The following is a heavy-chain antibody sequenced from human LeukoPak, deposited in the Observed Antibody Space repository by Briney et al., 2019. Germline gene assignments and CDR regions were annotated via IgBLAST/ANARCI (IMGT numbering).Heavy chain of an antibody. J-gene: IGHJ5*01. CDR3: ARDGIAVAGSPRNWFDP. Sequence: ASVKVSCKASGGTFSSYAISWVRQAPGQGLEWMGRIIPILGIANYAQKFQGRVTITADKSTSTAYMELSSLRSEDTAVYYCARDGIAVAGSPRNWFDPWGRGTTVTVSS. CDR2: IIPILGIA. V-gene: IGHV1-69*04. D-gene: IGHD6-19*01. CDR1: GGTFSSYA.